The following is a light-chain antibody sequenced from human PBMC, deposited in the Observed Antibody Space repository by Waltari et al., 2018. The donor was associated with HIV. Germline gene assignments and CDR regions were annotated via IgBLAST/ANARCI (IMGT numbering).Light chain of an antibody. CDR3: QKSDNTPYT. Sequence: DIQMTQSPSSLSASVGDRVTISCRASQSIGRRFNWYQHKPGKAPKLLIYDASTLRSGVPSRFSASGSGTEFTLIISSLQGEDIATYYCQKSDNTPYTFGQGTKLEIK. J-gene: IGKJ2*01. CDR1: QSIGRR. CDR2: DAS. V-gene: IGKV1-39*01.